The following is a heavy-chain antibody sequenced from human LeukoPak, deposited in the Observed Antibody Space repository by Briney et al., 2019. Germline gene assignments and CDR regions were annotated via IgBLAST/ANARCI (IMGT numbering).Heavy chain of an antibody. CDR2: INHSGST. V-gene: IGHV4-34*01. J-gene: IGHJ6*03. D-gene: IGHD5-12*01. CDR1: GGSFSGYY. CDR3: VRGRYSGYYYYMDV. Sequence: SETLSLTCAVYGGSFSGYYWSWIRQPPGKGLEWIAKINHSGSTNYNPSLKSRVTISVDTSKNQFFLKLSSVTAADTAVYYCVRGRYSGYYYYMDVWGKGTTVTVSS.